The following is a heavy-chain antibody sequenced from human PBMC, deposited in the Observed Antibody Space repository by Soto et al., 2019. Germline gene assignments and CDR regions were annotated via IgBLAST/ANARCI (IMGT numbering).Heavy chain of an antibody. Sequence: ETSAKLCWPASRGGFGRWSRRSLRQDNRQGLEWMGGIIHIFGTANYAQKFQGRVTITADESTSTAYMELSSLRSEDTAVYYCAREPLYQVAGHDGLDISGQGPMV. D-gene: IGHD6-19*01. CDR2: IIHIFGTA. CDR1: RGGFGRWS. J-gene: IGHJ3*02. V-gene: IGHV1-69*13. CDR3: AREPLYQVAGHDGLDI.